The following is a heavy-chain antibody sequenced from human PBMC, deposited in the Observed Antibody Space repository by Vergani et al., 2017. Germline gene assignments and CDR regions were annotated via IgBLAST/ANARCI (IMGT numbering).Heavy chain of an antibody. CDR3: ASKRGACRAAYCHSYDF. CDR1: GDSVISTDYH. J-gene: IGHJ4*02. D-gene: IGHD2-15*01. V-gene: IGHV4-39*01. Sequence: QVQLQESGPGLVKPSETLSLTSTVSGDSVISTDYHWCWIRQPPGKGLEWIGSMDYSGSTSYNPSLESRISISFETPKNQFSLRLTSVTAADTAVYYCASKRGACRAAYCHSYDFWGPGTLVGVSS. CDR2: MDYSGST.